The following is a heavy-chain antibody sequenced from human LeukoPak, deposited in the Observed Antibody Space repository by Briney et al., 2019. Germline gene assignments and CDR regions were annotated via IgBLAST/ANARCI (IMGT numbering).Heavy chain of an antibody. Sequence: GGSLRLSCAASGFTFSSYGMHWVRQASGKGLEWVAVISYDGSNKYYADSVKGRFTISRDNSKNTLYLQMNSLRAEDTAVYYCAKVNIVATLREQQLVPDAFDIWGQGTMVTVSS. D-gene: IGHD6-13*01. V-gene: IGHV3-30*18. CDR1: GFTFSSYG. J-gene: IGHJ3*02. CDR3: AKVNIVATLREQQLVPDAFDI. CDR2: ISYDGSNK.